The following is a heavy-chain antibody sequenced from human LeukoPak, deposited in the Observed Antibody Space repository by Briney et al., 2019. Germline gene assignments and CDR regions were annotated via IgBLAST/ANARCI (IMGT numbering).Heavy chain of an antibody. CDR1: GFTFSSYG. V-gene: IGHV3-30*18. CDR2: ISYDGSNK. Sequence: GGSLRLSCAASGFTFSSYGMHWVRQAPGKGLEWVAVISYDGSNKYYADSVKGRFTISRDNSKNTLYLQMNSLRAEDTAVYYCAKLAVAGDSDPFDYWGRGTLVTVSS. CDR3: AKLAVAGDSDPFDY. D-gene: IGHD6-19*01. J-gene: IGHJ4*02.